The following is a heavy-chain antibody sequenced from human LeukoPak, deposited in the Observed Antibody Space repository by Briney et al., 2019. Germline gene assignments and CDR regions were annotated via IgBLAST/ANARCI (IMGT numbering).Heavy chain of an antibody. CDR3: ARATTTNYFFHY. J-gene: IGHJ4*02. D-gene: IGHD1-26*01. V-gene: IGHV1-46*03. CDR1: GYTFTNYY. Sequence: ASVKVSCMASGYTFTNYYMHWVRQAPGQGLEWMGIINPSGGSTSYAQNFQGRVTMTRDTSTSTVYMELSSLRYEDTAVYYCARATTTNYFFHYWGQGTLVTVP. CDR2: INPSGGST.